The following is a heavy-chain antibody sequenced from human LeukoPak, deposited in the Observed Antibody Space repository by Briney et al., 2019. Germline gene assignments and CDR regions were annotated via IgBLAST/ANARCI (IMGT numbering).Heavy chain of an antibody. J-gene: IGHJ6*03. D-gene: IGHD6-6*01. V-gene: IGHV7-4-1*02. Sequence: ASVKVSCKASGYTFTSYAMNWVRQAPGQGLEWMGWINTDTGNPTYAQGFTGRFVFSLDTSVSTAYLQISSLKAEDTAVYYCAREYSSSSLLDYYYYMDVWGKGTTVTVSS. CDR1: GYTFTSYA. CDR3: AREYSSSSLLDYYYYMDV. CDR2: INTDTGNP.